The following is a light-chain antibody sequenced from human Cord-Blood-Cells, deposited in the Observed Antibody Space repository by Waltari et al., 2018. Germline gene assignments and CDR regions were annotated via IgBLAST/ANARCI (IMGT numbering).Light chain of an antibody. CDR1: QSVSSY. CDR2: DAS. CDR3: QQRSNWPLFT. V-gene: IGKV3-11*01. J-gene: IGKJ3*01. Sequence: IVLTQSPATLSLSPGERATFSCRASQSVSSYLAWYQQKPGQAPRLLIYDASNRATGITARFSGSVSGTDFTLTISSIEPEDFAVYYCQQRSNWPLFTFGPGTKVDIK.